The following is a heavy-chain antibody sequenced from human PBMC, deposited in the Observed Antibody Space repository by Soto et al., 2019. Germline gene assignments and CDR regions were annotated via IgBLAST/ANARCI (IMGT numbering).Heavy chain of an antibody. J-gene: IGHJ6*02. CDR1: GGSFSTYA. CDR3: ARHAGSYYYTDMDV. V-gene: IGHV1-69*12. CDR2: VIPILGTT. D-gene: IGHD1-1*01. Sequence: QVQLVQSGAEVKKPGSSVKVSCKASGGSFSTYAISWVRHAPGRGLEWMGGVIPILGTTNNAQKFQGRVTITAAESTGTAYMELASLRSEDTAMYYCARHAGSYYYTDMDVWGQGTKVTLPS.